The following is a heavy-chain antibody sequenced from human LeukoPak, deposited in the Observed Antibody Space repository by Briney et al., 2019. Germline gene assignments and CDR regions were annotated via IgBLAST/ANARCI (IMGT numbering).Heavy chain of an antibody. CDR2: IWYDGSII. J-gene: IGHJ1*01. CDR1: GFMFSSYG. V-gene: IGHV3-33*01. D-gene: IGHD2-21*02. Sequence: GGSLRLSCAASGFMFSSYGMHWVRQAPGKGLEWVSFIWYDGSIIHYADSVKGRFTISRDNSKNMLFLQMNSLGVEDTAVYYCARDQVTAIEYLQHWGQGTLVTVSS. CDR3: ARDQVTAIEYLQH.